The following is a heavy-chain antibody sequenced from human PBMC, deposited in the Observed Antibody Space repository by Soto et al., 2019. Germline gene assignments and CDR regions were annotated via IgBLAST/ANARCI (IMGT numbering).Heavy chain of an antibody. J-gene: IGHJ6*02. D-gene: IGHD3-22*01. Sequence: QVQLVQSEAEVKKPGSSVKVSCKASGGSFSSNSISWVRQAPGQGLEWMGGIIPIFGTTNYAQNFQARLTITADEYTSTAYMELSSLRSEDTAVFYCARANKYYYDSSGPYYGMDVWGQGTTVTVSS. CDR3: ARANKYYYDSSGPYYGMDV. CDR2: IIPIFGTT. V-gene: IGHV1-69*01. CDR1: GGSFSSNS.